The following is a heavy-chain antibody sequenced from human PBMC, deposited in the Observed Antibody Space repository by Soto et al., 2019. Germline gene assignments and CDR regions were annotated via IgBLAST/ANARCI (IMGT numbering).Heavy chain of an antibody. D-gene: IGHD3-22*01. Sequence: QVQLQESGPGLVKPSGTLSLTCAVSGGSISSSNWWSWVRQPPGKGLEWIGEIYHSGSTNYNPSLKSRVTISVDKSKDQFSLKLSSVTAADTAVYYCARSPDSSSYYPRWHYYGMDVWGQGTTVTVSS. CDR3: ARSPDSSSYYPRWHYYGMDV. CDR1: GGSISSSNW. V-gene: IGHV4-4*02. CDR2: IYHSGST. J-gene: IGHJ6*02.